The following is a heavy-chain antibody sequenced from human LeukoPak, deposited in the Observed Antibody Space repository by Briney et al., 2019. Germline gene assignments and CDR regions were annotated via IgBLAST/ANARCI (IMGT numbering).Heavy chain of an antibody. Sequence: SETLSLTCSVSGGSVTSGFYYWNWIRQPPGKGLEWIGYLYYSGNTSYNPSLKSRVTMSVDTSKNQFSLRLSSVTAADTAVYYCAREYGYSYGYSYWYFDLWGRGTLVTVSS. CDR3: AREYGYSYGYSYWYFDL. CDR2: LYYSGNT. D-gene: IGHD5-18*01. CDR1: GGSVTSGFYY. V-gene: IGHV4-61*01. J-gene: IGHJ2*01.